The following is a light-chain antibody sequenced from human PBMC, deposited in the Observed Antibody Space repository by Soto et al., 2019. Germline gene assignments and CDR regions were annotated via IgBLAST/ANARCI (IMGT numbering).Light chain of an antibody. CDR2: EVT. CDR1: SSDVGGYDY. CDR3: SSHTSGNTRV. J-gene: IGLJ1*01. V-gene: IGLV2-14*01. Sequence: QSALTQPPSVSGSPGQSIAISCTGTSSDVGGYDYVSWYQQHPDKAPKLMIYEVTKRPSGDSNRFSGSKSGNTASLTISGLQPEDEADYHCSSHTSGNTRVFGSGTKVTVL.